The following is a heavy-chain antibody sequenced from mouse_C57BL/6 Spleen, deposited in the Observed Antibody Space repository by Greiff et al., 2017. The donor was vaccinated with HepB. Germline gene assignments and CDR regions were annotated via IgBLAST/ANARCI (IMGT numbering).Heavy chain of an antibody. V-gene: IGHV1-76*01. J-gene: IGHJ4*01. Sequence: QVQLKESGAELVRPGASVKLSCKASGYTFTDYYINWVKQRPGQGLEWIARIYPGSGNTYYNEKFKGKATLTAEKSSSTAYMQLSSLTSEDSAVYFCARWRVYDGYYHAMDYWGQGTSVTVSS. CDR1: GYTFTDYY. CDR3: ARWRVYDGYYHAMDY. D-gene: IGHD2-3*01. CDR2: IYPGSGNT.